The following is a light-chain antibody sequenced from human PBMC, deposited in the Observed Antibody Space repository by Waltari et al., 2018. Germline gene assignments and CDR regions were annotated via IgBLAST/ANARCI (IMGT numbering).Light chain of an antibody. V-gene: IGLV1-44*01. Sequence: QSVLTQSPSASGTPGQTVPISCSCSSSNIGTNAVHWYQQLPGTAPRLLIFNNDQRLSGVPDRFSASKSGTSASLAISGLQSEDEADYYCAAWDDSLNGLFGGGTKLTVL. CDR1: SSNIGTNA. CDR3: AAWDDSLNGL. CDR2: NND. J-gene: IGLJ3*02.